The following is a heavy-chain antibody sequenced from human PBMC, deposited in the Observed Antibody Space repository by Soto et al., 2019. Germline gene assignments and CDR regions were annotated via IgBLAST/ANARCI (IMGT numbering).Heavy chain of an antibody. CDR1: SGSISSSNS. J-gene: IGHJ5*02. CDR3: AGLGMVAAHREFDP. CDR2: INQSGSP. Sequence: SETMSLTCAVSSGSISSSNSWTWVRQPPGKGLEWIGEINQSGSPNYNPSLGSRVTISVDKSKSQFFLKLSSVTAADTARYYCAGLGMVAAHREFDPWGQGTLVTVSS. D-gene: IGHD2-15*01. V-gene: IGHV4-4*02.